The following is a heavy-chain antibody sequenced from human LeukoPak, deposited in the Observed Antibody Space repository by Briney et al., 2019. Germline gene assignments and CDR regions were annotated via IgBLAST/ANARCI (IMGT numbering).Heavy chain of an antibody. D-gene: IGHD6-13*01. Sequence: SETLSLTCTVSGGSISSYYWSWIRQPPGKGLEWIGYIYYSGSTNYNPSLKSRVTISVDTSKNQFSLKLSSVTAADTAVYYCARAGEAAAGTFDYWGQGTLVTVSS. J-gene: IGHJ4*02. CDR2: IYYSGST. CDR1: GGSISSYY. V-gene: IGHV4-59*01. CDR3: ARAGEAAAGTFDY.